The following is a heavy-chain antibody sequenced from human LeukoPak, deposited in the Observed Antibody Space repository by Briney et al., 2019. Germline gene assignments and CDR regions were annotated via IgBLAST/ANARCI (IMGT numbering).Heavy chain of an antibody. J-gene: IGHJ4*02. CDR3: AREGPRGNSQFDY. CDR1: GFTFSSYG. CDR2: IWYDGSNK. V-gene: IGHV3-33*01. D-gene: IGHD2/OR15-2a*01. Sequence: GGSLRLSCAASGFTFSSYGMHWVRQAPGKGLEWVALIWYDGSNKYYADSVKGRLTISRDNSKNTLYLQMNSLRAEETAVYYCAREGPRGNSQFDYWGQGTLVTVSS.